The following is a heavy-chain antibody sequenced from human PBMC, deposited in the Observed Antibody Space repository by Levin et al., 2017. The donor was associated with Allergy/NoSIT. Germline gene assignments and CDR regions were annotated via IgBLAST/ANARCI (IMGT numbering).Heavy chain of an antibody. J-gene: IGHJ4*02. V-gene: IGHV5-51*01. CDR1: GYSFTSYW. D-gene: IGHD5-18*01. Sequence: GGSLRLSCKGSGYSFTSYWIGWVRQMPGNGLEWMGIIYPGDSDTRYSPSFQGQVTISADKSISTAYLQWSSLKASDTAMYYCARTPSEAMVFDYWGQGTLVTVSS. CDR3: ARTPSEAMVFDY. CDR2: IYPGDSDT.